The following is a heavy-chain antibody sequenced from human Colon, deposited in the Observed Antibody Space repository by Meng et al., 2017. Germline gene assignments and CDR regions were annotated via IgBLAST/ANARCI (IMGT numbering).Heavy chain of an antibody. CDR3: AKDRESYNSVWDAFDI. CDR1: GFSFNTYA. D-gene: IGHD1-20*01. Sequence: GESLKISCVASGFSFNTYAMSCVRQAPGKGLEWVSAIGGGGYDTFYADSVKGHFTISRDDSKNTLYLQMNSLRAEDTAVYYCAKDRESYNSVWDAFDIWGQETMVTVSS. J-gene: IGHJ3*02. V-gene: IGHV3-23*01. CDR2: IGGGGYDT.